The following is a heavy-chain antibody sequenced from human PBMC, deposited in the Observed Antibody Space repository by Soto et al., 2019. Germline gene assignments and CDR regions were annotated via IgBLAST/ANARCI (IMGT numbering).Heavy chain of an antibody. D-gene: IGHD3-16*02. CDR3: ARTGNDYIWGSYRYTSWYFDL. V-gene: IGHV4-34*01. CDR2: INHSGST. CDR1: GGSFSVYY. Sequence: QVQLQQWVAGLLKPSETLSLTCADYGGSFSVYYWIWIRQPPGKGLEWIGEINHSGSTNYNPSLKSRVTISVHTSKNQFSLKLSSVTAADTAVYYCARTGNDYIWGSYRYTSWYFDLWGRGTLVTVSS. J-gene: IGHJ2*01.